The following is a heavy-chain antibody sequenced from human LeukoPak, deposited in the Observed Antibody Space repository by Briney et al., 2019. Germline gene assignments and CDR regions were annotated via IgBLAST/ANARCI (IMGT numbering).Heavy chain of an antibody. V-gene: IGHV3-30*03. CDR1: GFTFSSYG. D-gene: IGHD3-16*01. CDR3: ARDGGIWYFDY. J-gene: IGHJ4*02. Sequence: PGGSLRLSCAASGFTFSSYGMHWVRQALGKGLEWVAVISYDGSNKYYADSVKGRFTISRDNSKNTLYLQMNSLRAEDTAVYYCARDGGIWYFDYWGQGTLVTVSS. CDR2: ISYDGSNK.